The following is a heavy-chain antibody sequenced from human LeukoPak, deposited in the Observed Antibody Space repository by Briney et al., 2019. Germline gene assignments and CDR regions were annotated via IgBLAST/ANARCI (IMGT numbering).Heavy chain of an antibody. CDR3: ARALPTEYYDILTGYYVNWFDP. Sequence: SETLSLTCTVSGGSISSYYWSWIRQPPGKGLEWIGYIYYSGSTNYNPSLKSRVTISVDTSENQFSLKLSSVTAADTAVYYCARALPTEYYDILTGYYVNWFDPWGQGTLVTVSS. J-gene: IGHJ5*02. CDR1: GGSISSYY. V-gene: IGHV4-59*08. CDR2: IYYSGST. D-gene: IGHD3-9*01.